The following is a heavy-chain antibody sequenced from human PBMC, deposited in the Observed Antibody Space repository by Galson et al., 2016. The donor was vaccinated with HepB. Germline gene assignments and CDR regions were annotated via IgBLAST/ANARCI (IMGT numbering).Heavy chain of an antibody. CDR2: IQSNTDGGTA. V-gene: IGHV3-15*01. CDR1: GFTFTNAW. J-gene: IGHJ4*02. CDR3: ATGWSVWYYGSGSSY. Sequence: SLRLSCAASGFTFTNAWMSWVRQAPGKGLEWVGRIQSNTDGGTADYAAPVKGRFTISRDDSKNTLYLQMNSLKTDDTAVYYCATGWSVWYYGSGSSYWGKGTLVTVSS. D-gene: IGHD3-10*01.